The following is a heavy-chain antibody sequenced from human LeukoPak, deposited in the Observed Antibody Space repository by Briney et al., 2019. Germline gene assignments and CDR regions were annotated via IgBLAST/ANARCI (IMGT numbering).Heavy chain of an antibody. CDR2: ISSGSSYI. CDR3: ARVTMVRGVVEYAFDI. J-gene: IGHJ3*02. CDR1: GFTFSSYS. Sequence: GGSLRLSCAASGFTFSSYSMNWVRQAPRKGLEWVSSISSGSSYIYYADSVKGRFTISRDNAKNSLYLQMNSLRAEDTAVFYCARVTMVRGVVEYAFDIWGQGTMVTVSS. V-gene: IGHV3-21*01. D-gene: IGHD3-10*01.